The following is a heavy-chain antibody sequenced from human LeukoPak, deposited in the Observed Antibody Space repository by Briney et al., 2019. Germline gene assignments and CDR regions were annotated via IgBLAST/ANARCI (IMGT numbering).Heavy chain of an antibody. CDR2: IIPIFGTA. D-gene: IGHD1-1*01. V-gene: IGHV1-69*05. Sequence: SVEVSCKASGGTFSSYAISWVRQAPGQGLEWMGGIIPIFGTANYAQKFQGRVTITTDESTSTAYMELSSLRSEDTAVYYCARGNWNDGSFDYWGQGTLVTVSS. CDR1: GGTFSSYA. J-gene: IGHJ4*02. CDR3: ARGNWNDGSFDY.